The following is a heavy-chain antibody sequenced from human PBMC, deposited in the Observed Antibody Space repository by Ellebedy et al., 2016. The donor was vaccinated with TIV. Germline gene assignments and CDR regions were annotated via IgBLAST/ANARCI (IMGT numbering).Heavy chain of an antibody. V-gene: IGHV1-69*13. CDR3: AMATTPAYNWFDP. Sequence: ASVKVSCKASGGTFSSYAISWVRQAPGQGLEWMGGIIPIFGTANYAQKFQGRVTITADESTSTAYMELSSLRSEDTAVYYCAMATTPAYNWFDPWGQGTLVTVSS. CDR1: GGTFSSYA. J-gene: IGHJ5*02. CDR2: IIPIFGTA. D-gene: IGHD5-24*01.